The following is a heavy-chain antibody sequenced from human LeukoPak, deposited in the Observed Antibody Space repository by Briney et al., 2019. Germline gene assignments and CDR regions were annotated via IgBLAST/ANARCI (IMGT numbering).Heavy chain of an antibody. D-gene: IGHD6-13*01. V-gene: IGHV3-43D*03. CDR2: ISCDGGST. J-gene: IGHJ4*02. CDR3: ARAGYSSSWYDSGFDY. Sequence: GGSLRLSCAASGFTFDDYAMHWVRQAPGKGLEWVSLISCDGGSTYYADSLKGRFTISRDNSRNSLYLQMNSLRAEDTALYYCARAGYSSSWYDSGFDYWGQGTLVTVSS. CDR1: GFTFDDYA.